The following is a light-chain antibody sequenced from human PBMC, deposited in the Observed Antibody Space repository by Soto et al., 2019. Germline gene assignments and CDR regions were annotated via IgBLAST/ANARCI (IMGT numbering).Light chain of an antibody. CDR3: QQYGSSPWT. V-gene: IGKV3-20*01. J-gene: IGKJ1*01. Sequence: EIVLTQSPGTLSLSPGERATLSCRASQSVSSSYLAWYQQKPGQAPRLLIYAASTRATGIPARFSGSGSGTDFTLTISRLEPEDFAVYYCQQYGSSPWTFGQGTKVHIK. CDR2: AAS. CDR1: QSVSSSY.